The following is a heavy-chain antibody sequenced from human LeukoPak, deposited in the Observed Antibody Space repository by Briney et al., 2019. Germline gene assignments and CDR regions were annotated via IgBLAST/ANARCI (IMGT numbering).Heavy chain of an antibody. CDR3: ARGGTTVTTLFDY. CDR1: GFTFSDYY. V-gene: IGHV3-66*01. J-gene: IGHJ4*02. D-gene: IGHD4-17*01. Sequence: PGGSLRLSCAASGFTFSDYYMSWIRQAPGKGLEWVSVIYSGGSTYYADSVKGRFTISRDNSKNTLYLQMNSLRAEDTAVYYCARGGTTVTTLFDYWGQGTLVTVSS. CDR2: IYSGGST.